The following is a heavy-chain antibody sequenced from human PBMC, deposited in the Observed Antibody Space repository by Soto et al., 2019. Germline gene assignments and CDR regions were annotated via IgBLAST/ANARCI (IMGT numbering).Heavy chain of an antibody. D-gene: IGHD2-2*01. V-gene: IGHV1-8*02. CDR1: GYTFTSYD. CDR3: ARGGIPVVPAAIPRYYYYMDV. Sequence: ASVKVSCKASGYTFTSYDINWVRQATGQGLEWMGWMNPNSGNTGYAQKFQGRVTMTRNTSISTAYMELSSLRSEDTAVYYWARGGIPVVPAAIPRYYYYMDVWGKGTTVTVSS. CDR2: MNPNSGNT. J-gene: IGHJ6*03.